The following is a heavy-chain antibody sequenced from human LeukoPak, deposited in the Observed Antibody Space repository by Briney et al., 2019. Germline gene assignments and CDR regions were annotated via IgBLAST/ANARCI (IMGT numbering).Heavy chain of an antibody. CDR1: GFTFTTYS. J-gene: IGHJ4*02. D-gene: IGHD4-17*01. Sequence: PGGSLRLSCEASGFTFTTYSITWVRQAPGKGLEWVSIIISGSSAIFSTDALKGRFTISTDDAKKLLYVEMNSLRAEDTAVYYCARGHTAVTRHFDFWGQGTLVTVSS. CDR3: ARGHTAVTRHFDF. CDR2: IISGSSAI. V-gene: IGHV3-21*01.